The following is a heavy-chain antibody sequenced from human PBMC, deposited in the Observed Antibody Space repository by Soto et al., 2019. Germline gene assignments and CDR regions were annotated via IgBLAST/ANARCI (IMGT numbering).Heavy chain of an antibody. CDR1: GGPRSTKGEG. CDR2: IYWNDDK. V-gene: IGHV2-5*01. Sequence: PTQTVSLTCVVFGGPRSTKGEGVGWIRQPPGKALEWLALIYWNDDKRYSPSLKSRLTITNDTSKNQVVLTMTNTDPVDTATYYCAHSYSPTARIAARPIVEWFDPWGQGTLVTVSS. D-gene: IGHD6-6*01. J-gene: IGHJ5*02. CDR3: AHSYSPTARIAARPIVEWFDP.